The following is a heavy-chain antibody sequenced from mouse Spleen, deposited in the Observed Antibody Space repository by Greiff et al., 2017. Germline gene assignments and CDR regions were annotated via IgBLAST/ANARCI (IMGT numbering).Heavy chain of an antibody. CDR1: GYTFTSYW. Sequence: LQQPGSELVRPGASVKLSCKASGYTFTSYWMHWVKQRPGQGLEWIGNIYPGSGSTNYDEKFKSKATLTVDTSSSTAYMQLSSLTSEDSAVYYCTRYDGYYGYFDVWGAGTTVTVSS. D-gene: IGHD2-2*01. CDR2: IYPGSGST. CDR3: TRYDGYYGYFDV. J-gene: IGHJ1*01. V-gene: IGHV1S22*01.